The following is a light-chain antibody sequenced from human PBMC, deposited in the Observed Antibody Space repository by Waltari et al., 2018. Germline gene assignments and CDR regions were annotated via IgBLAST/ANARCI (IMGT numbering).Light chain of an antibody. CDR2: AAS. Sequence: DIQMTQSPSSLSASVADRVTITCRASQSISSYLNWYQQKPGKAPKLLIYAASSLQSGVPSRFSGSGSGTDFTLTISSLQPEDFATYYCQQSYTFGQGTKLEIK. V-gene: IGKV1-39*01. J-gene: IGKJ2*01. CDR3: QQSYT. CDR1: QSISSY.